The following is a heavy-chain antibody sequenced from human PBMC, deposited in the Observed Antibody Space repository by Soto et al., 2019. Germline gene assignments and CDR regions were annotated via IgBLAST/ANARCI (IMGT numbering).Heavy chain of an antibody. V-gene: IGHV1-3*01. CDR2: INAGNGNT. Sequence: GASVKVSCKASGYTFTSYAMHWVRQAPGQRLEWMGWINAGNGNTKYSQKFQGRVTITRDTSASTAYMELSSLRSEDTAVYYCARERGYYGSGSYTNWSDPWGQGTLVTVSS. J-gene: IGHJ5*02. D-gene: IGHD3-10*01. CDR1: GYTFTSYA. CDR3: ARERGYYGSGSYTNWSDP.